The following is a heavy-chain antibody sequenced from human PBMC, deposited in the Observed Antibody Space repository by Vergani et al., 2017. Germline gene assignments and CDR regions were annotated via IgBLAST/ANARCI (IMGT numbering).Heavy chain of an antibody. CDR1: GGSISSYY. V-gene: IGHV4-59*01. D-gene: IGHD2-15*01. CDR3: ARSRRYCSGGSCNNWFDP. CDR2: IYYSGST. J-gene: IGHJ5*02. Sequence: QVQLQESGPGLVKPSETLSLTCTASGGSISSYYWSWIRQPPGKGLEWIGYIYYSGSTNYNPSLKSRVTISVDTSKNQFSLKLSSVTAADTAVYYCARSRRYCSGGSCNNWFDPWGQGTLVTVSS.